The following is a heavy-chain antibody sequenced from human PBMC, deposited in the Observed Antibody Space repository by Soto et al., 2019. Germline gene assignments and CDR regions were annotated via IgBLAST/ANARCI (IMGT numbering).Heavy chain of an antibody. J-gene: IGHJ5*01. D-gene: IGHD3-16*01. CDR2: IYYSGST. Sequence: SETLSLTCTVSGGSISSYYWSWIRQPPGKGLEWIGYIYYSGSTNYNPSLKSRVTISVDTSKNQFSLKLSSVTAADTAVYYCARDYVFPGGVAQPNWFVSWGQGTLVTVSS. V-gene: IGHV4-59*01. CDR1: GGSISSYY. CDR3: ARDYVFPGGVAQPNWFVS.